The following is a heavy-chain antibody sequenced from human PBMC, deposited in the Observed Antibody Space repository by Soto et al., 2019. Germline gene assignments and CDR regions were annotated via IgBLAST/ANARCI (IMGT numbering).Heavy chain of an antibody. J-gene: IGHJ4*02. CDR3: AKDRSIAAAGTLY. V-gene: IGHV3-30*18. CDR2: ISYDGSNK. CDR1: GFTFSSYG. D-gene: IGHD6-13*01. Sequence: GGSLRLSCAASGFTFSSYGMHWVRQAPGKGLEWVAVISYDGSNKYYADSVKGRFTISRDNSKNTLYLQMNSLRAEDTAVYYCAKDRSIAAAGTLYWGQGTLVTVSS.